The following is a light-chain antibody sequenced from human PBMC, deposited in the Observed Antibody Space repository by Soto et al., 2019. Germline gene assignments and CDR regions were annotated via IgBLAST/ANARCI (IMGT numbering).Light chain of an antibody. CDR3: HQYSTYSRT. CDR2: WAS. CDR1: QSVLYSSNNKNY. Sequence: DIVMTQSPDSLAVSLGERATINCKSSQSVLYSSNNKNYLAWYQQKPGQPPKLLIYWASTRESGVPDRFSGSGSGTEFTLTISSLQPDDLATYYCHQYSTYSRTFGQGTKVESK. V-gene: IGKV4-1*01. J-gene: IGKJ1*01.